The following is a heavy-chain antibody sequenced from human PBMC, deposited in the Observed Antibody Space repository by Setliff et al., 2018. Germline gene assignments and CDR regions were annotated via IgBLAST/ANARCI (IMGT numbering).Heavy chain of an antibody. Sequence: SETLSLTCTVSGDSISSGYYYWAWIRQTPGKGLEWVGSLSFAGSGYYNPSLKGRVTISADTSTNHFSLKLTSVTAADTAVYYCARDNTIVGATDYWGQGALVTVS. CDR2: LSFAGSG. J-gene: IGHJ4*02. CDR3: ARDNTIVGATDY. CDR1: GDSISSGYYY. V-gene: IGHV4-39*02. D-gene: IGHD1-26*01.